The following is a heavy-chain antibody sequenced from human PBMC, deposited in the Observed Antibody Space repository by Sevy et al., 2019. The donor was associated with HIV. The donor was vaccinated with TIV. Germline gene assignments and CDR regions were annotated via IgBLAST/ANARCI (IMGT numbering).Heavy chain of an antibody. CDR1: GFTFNSYW. CDR3: AREGSPYDTYYYYYGMDV. Sequence: GGSLRLSCAASGFTFNSYWMSWVRQAPGKGLEWVANIKQDGSEKYYVDSVKGRFTISRDNSQNSLFLQMNTLRAEDKALYYCAREGSPYDTYYYYYGMDVWGQGTTVTVSS. CDR2: IKQDGSEK. J-gene: IGHJ6*02. D-gene: IGHD5-12*01. V-gene: IGHV3-7*01.